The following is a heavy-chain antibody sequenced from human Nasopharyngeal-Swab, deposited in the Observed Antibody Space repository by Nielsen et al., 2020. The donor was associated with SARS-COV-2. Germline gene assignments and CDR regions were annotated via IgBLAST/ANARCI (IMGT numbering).Heavy chain of an antibody. CDR3: ARDGFGESPYYYYYGMDV. J-gene: IGHJ6*02. CDR2: ISSSTTYI. V-gene: IGHV3-21*01. CDR1: GFTFSNYS. Sequence: GGSLRLSCPASGFTFSNYSINWVRPAPGKGLEWVSSISSSTTYIYYADSVKGRFTISRDNAKNSLYLQMNSLRAEDTAVYYCARDGFGESPYYYYYGMDVWGQGTTVTVSS. D-gene: IGHD3-10*01.